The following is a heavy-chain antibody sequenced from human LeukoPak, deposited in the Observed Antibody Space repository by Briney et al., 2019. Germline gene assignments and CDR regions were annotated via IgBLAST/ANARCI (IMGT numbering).Heavy chain of an antibody. CDR1: GFSFSSYE. Sequence: GGSLRLSCAASGFSFSSYEMNWVRQAPGKGLEWVSYISSSGSTIYYADSVKGRFTISRDNAKNSLYLQMNSLRAEDTAVYYCASTTIFGPLDPWGQGTLVTVSS. D-gene: IGHD3-3*01. J-gene: IGHJ5*02. V-gene: IGHV3-48*03. CDR3: ASTTIFGPLDP. CDR2: ISSSGSTI.